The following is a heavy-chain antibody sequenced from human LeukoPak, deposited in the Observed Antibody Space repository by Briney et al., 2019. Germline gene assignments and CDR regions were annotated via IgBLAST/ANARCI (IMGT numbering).Heavy chain of an antibody. J-gene: IGHJ4*02. V-gene: IGHV1-8*01. CDR3: ARDYGYGVTVMISDDY. CDR2: MNPNSGNT. Sequence: EASVKVSCKASGYTFTSYDINWVRQATGQGLEWMGWMNPNSGNTGYAQKFQGRVTMTRNTSISTAYMELSSLRSEDTAVYYCARDYGYGVTVMISDDYWGQGTLVTVSS. CDR1: GYTFTSYD. D-gene: IGHD4-17*01.